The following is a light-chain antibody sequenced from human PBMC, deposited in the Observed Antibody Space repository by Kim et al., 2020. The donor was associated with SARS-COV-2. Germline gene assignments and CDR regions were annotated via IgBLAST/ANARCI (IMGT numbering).Light chain of an antibody. CDR2: DVS. CDR3: QQFNSYPLYT. Sequence: AIQLTQSPSSLSASVGDRVTITCRASQGISSALDWYQQKPGKAPKLLIYDVSSLESGVPSRFSGSGSGTDFTLTISSLQPEDFATYYCQQFNSYPLYTFGQRTKLEI. V-gene: IGKV1-13*02. CDR1: QGISSA. J-gene: IGKJ2*01.